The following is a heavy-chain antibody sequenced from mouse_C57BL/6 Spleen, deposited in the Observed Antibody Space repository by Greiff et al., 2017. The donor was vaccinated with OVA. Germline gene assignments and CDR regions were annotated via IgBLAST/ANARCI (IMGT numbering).Heavy chain of an antibody. V-gene: IGHV1-22*01. Sequence: EVQRVESGPELVKPGASVKMSCKASGYTFTDYNMHWVKQSHGKSLEWIGYINPNNGGTSYNQQFKGKATLTVNKSSSTAYMELRNLTSEDSAVYYSAREGYCNYDAMDYWGQGTSVTVSS. CDR3: AREGYCNYDAMDY. J-gene: IGHJ4*01. CDR1: GYTFTDYN. CDR2: INPNNGGT. D-gene: IGHD2-10*02.